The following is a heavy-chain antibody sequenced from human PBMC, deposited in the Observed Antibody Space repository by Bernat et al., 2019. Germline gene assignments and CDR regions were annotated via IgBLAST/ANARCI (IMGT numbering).Heavy chain of an antibody. D-gene: IGHD6-6*01. CDR3: AKQSWAPYSSSKGYFDY. CDR1: GFTFSSYG. CDR2: ISYDGSNK. V-gene: IGHV3-30*18. Sequence: QVQLVESGGGVVQPGRSLRLSCAASGFTFSSYGMHWVRQAPGKGLEWVAVISYDGSNKYYADSVKGRFIISRDNSKNTLYLQMNSLRAEDTAVYYCAKQSWAPYSSSKGYFDYWGQGTLVTVSS. J-gene: IGHJ4*02.